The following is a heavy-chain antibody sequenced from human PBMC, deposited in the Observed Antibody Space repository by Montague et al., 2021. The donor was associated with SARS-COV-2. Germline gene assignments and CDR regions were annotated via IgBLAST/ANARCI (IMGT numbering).Heavy chain of an antibody. Sequence: SLRLSCAASGFTVSSNYMSWVRQAPGKGLEWVSVIYSGGSTYYADSAKGRFTISRHNSKNTLYLQMNSLRAEDTAVYYCARGLRIAAAGTGSGYYYGMDVWGQGTTVTVSS. D-gene: IGHD6-13*01. V-gene: IGHV3-53*04. CDR2: IYSGGST. CDR1: GFTVSSNY. J-gene: IGHJ6*02. CDR3: ARGLRIAAAGTGSGYYYGMDV.